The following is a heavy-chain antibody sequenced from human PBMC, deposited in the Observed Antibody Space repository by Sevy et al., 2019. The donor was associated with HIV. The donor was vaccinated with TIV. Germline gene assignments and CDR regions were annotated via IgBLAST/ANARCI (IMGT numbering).Heavy chain of an antibody. J-gene: IGHJ4*02. V-gene: IGHV3-21*01. Sequence: GGSLRLSCAASGFTFSSYSMNWVRQAPGKGLEWVSSISSSSSYIYYADSVKGRFTISRDNAKNSLYLQMNSLRAEDTALYYCARDYRDGYNYGYYFDYWGQGTLVTVSS. CDR1: GFTFSSYS. D-gene: IGHD5-18*01. CDR2: ISSSSSYI. CDR3: ARDYRDGYNYGYYFDY.